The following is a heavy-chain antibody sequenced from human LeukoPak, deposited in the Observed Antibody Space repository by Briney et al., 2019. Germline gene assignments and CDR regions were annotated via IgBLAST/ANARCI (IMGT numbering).Heavy chain of an antibody. Sequence: ASETLSLTCSVSGGSVSSYYWSWIRQPPGKGLEWIGYIYYSGSTNYNPSLKSRVTISVDTSKNQFSLKLGSVTAADTAVYYCARSKYYYESSGYYFDYWGQGTLVTVSS. D-gene: IGHD3-22*01. V-gene: IGHV4-59*02. CDR1: GGSVSSYY. CDR3: ARSKYYYESSGYYFDY. J-gene: IGHJ4*02. CDR2: IYYSGST.